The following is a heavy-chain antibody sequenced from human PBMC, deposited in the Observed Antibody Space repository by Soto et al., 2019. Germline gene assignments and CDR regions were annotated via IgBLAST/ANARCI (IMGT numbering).Heavy chain of an antibody. D-gene: IGHD3-16*01. CDR3: ARVEELIRSLGYFDY. CDR1: GGSIRRSDYY. V-gene: IGHV4-31*03. J-gene: IGHJ4*02. Sequence: KTSETLSLTCTVSGGSIRRSDYYWSWVRQYPGRGLEWIGYIYYSGSTFYNPSLMSRVAISVDTSRNQFSLSLTSVTAADTAVYYCARVEELIRSLGYFDYCGQGIRVTVS. CDR2: IYYSGST.